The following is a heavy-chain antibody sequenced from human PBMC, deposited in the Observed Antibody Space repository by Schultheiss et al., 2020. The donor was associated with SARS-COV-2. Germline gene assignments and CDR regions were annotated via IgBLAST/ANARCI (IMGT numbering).Heavy chain of an antibody. CDR1: GFTFSSYS. Sequence: GESLKISCAASGFTFSSYSMNWVRQAPGKGLEWVSAISGSGGSTYYADSVKGRFTISRDNSKNTLYLQMNSLRAEDTAVYYCAKRPAVADFIDYWGQGTLVTVSS. CDR3: AKRPAVADFIDY. J-gene: IGHJ4*02. D-gene: IGHD6-19*01. V-gene: IGHV3-23*01. CDR2: ISGSGGST.